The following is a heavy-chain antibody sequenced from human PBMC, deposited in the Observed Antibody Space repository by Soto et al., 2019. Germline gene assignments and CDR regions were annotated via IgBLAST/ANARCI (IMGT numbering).Heavy chain of an antibody. D-gene: IGHD6-19*01. CDR1: GFTFSNYA. Sequence: ELQLLASGGGLVQPGGSLRLFCAASGFTFSNYAMTWVRQAPGEGLEWVSTITPTGVTYYGDTVKGRFTISRDNSKSTLFLQMNSLRAEDTAIYYCARTDKFNSQSSGWANRFDCWGQGTLVTVSS. V-gene: IGHV3-23*01. CDR2: ITPTGVT. CDR3: ARTDKFNSQSSGWANRFDC. J-gene: IGHJ4*02.